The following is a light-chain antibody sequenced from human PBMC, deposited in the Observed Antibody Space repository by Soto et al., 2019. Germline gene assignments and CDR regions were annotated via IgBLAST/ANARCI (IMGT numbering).Light chain of an antibody. CDR1: QSISSY. Sequence: DIQMTQSPSSPSASVGDRVTITCRASQSISSYLNWYQQKPGKAPKLLIYAASSLQSGVPSRFSGSGSGTDFTLTISSLQPDDFATYYCQQYNTYSRTFGQGTKVDIK. J-gene: IGKJ1*01. CDR3: QQYNTYSRT. V-gene: IGKV1-39*01. CDR2: AAS.